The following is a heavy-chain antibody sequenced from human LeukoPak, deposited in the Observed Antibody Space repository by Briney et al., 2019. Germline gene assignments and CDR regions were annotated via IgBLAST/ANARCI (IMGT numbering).Heavy chain of an antibody. CDR1: GYTFTSYD. D-gene: IGHD5-18*01. V-gene: IGHV1-8*01. J-gene: IGHJ3*02. CDR3: ARVDTAMVTRRNAFDI. Sequence: ASVKVSCKASGYTFTSYDINWVRHATGQGLEWMGWMNPNSGNTGYAQKFQGRVTMTRNTSISTAYMELSSLRSEDTAVSYCARVDTAMVTRRNAFDIWGQGTMVTVSS. CDR2: MNPNSGNT.